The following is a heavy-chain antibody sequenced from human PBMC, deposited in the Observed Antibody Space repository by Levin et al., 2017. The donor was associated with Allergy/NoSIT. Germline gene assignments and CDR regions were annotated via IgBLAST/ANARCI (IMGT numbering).Heavy chain of an antibody. D-gene: IGHD5-18*01. CDR1: GFTFSSYS. CDR2: ISSSSSYI. J-gene: IGHJ6*02. CDR3: ASSTAMVYYYYGMDV. Sequence: GGSLRLSCAASGFTFSSYSMNWVRQAPGKGLEWVSSISSSSSYIYYADSVKGRFTISRDNAKNSLYLQMNSLRAEDTAVYYCASSTAMVYYYYGMDVWGQGTTVTVSS. V-gene: IGHV3-21*01.